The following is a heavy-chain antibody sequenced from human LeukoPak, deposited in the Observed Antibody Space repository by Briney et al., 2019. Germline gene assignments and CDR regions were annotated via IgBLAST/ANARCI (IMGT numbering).Heavy chain of an antibody. CDR3: ARESYYDSSGYYRTTNWFDP. D-gene: IGHD3-22*01. J-gene: IGHJ5*02. Sequence: SVKVSCKASGGTFSSYAISWVRQAPGQGLEWMGGIIPISGTANYAQKFQGRVTITADESTSTAYMELSSLRSEDTAVYYCARESYYDSSGYYRTTNWFDPWGQGTLVTVSS. CDR2: IIPISGTA. CDR1: GGTFSSYA. V-gene: IGHV1-69*13.